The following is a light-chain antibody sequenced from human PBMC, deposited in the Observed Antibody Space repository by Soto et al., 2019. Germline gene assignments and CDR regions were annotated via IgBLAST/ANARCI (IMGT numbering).Light chain of an antibody. CDR1: QSVSSSY. CDR3: QQYGSSPIT. Sequence: IGLTNSPATLSFCTRQGSTLSGSPSQSVSSSYLAWYQQKPGQARRLLIYGASSRATGIPDRFSGSGSGTDFTLTISRLGPEDFAVYYCQQYGSSPITFGQGTRLEIK. CDR2: GAS. J-gene: IGKJ5*01. V-gene: IGKV3-20*01.